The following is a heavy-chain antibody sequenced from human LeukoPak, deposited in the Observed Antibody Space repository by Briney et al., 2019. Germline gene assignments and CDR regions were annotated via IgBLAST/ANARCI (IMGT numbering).Heavy chain of an antibody. D-gene: IGHD1-26*01. J-gene: IGHJ4*02. Sequence: SETLSLTCTVSGGSISSSSYYWGWIRQPPGKGLEWIGEINHSGSTNYNPSLKSRVTISVDTSKNQFSLKLSSVTAADTAVYYCAMGGGLLRPFDYWGQGTLVTVSS. V-gene: IGHV4-39*07. CDR2: INHSGST. CDR1: GGSISSSSYY. CDR3: AMGGGLLRPFDY.